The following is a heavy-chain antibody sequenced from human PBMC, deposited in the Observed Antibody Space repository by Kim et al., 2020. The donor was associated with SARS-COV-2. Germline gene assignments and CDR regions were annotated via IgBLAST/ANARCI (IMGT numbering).Heavy chain of an antibody. V-gene: IGHV6-1*01. D-gene: IGHD1-1*01. CDR1: GDSVSSNSVA. CDR2: TYYRSKWYN. J-gene: IGHJ4*02. Sequence: SQTLSLTCAISGDSVSSNSVAWNWIRQSPARGLEWLGRTYYRSKWYNDYSVSVRSRITINPNTSQNQFSLQLNSVTPEDTAVYYCARHMNEYLDYWGQGTLVTVSS. CDR3: ARHMNEYLDY.